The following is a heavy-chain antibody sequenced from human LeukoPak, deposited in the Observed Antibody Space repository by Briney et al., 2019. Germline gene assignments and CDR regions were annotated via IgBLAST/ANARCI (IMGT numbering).Heavy chain of an antibody. J-gene: IGHJ4*02. CDR3: AKDRGIAAAGHYFDY. CDR1: GFTFSSYA. CDR2: ISGSGGST. D-gene: IGHD6-13*01. Sequence: GGSLRLSCAASGFTFSSYAMNWVRQAPGKGLEWVSGISGSGGSTYYADFVKGRSTISRDNSKTTLYLQMNSLRAEDTAVYYCAKDRGIAAAGHYFDYWGQGTLVTVSS. V-gene: IGHV3-23*01.